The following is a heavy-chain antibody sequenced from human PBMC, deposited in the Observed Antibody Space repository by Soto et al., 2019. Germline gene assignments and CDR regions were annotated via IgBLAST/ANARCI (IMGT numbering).Heavy chain of an antibody. CDR2: IYSGGST. CDR3: ARDGLHCSGGRCYGVPMDV. Sequence: EVQLVESGGGLVQPGGSLRLSCAASGFTVSSKYMSWVRQAPGRGLECVSLIYSGGSTSYADSVKGRFTISRDNAKNTLYLQMNILRDENTAVYYGARDGLHCSGGRCYGVPMDVWGKGTTVTVSS. CDR1: GFTVSSKY. D-gene: IGHD2-15*01. J-gene: IGHJ6*03. V-gene: IGHV3-66*01.